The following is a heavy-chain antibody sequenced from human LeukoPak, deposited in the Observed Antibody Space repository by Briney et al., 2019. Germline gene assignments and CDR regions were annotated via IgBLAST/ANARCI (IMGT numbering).Heavy chain of an antibody. Sequence: SETLSLTGAVYGGSFSGYYWSWIRQPPGKGLEWIGEINHSGSTNYNPSLKSRVTISVDTSKNQFSLKLSSVTAADTAVYYCARGSDYDILTGHAFDIWGQGTMVTVSS. CDR1: GGSFSGYY. V-gene: IGHV4-34*01. D-gene: IGHD3-9*01. CDR3: ARGSDYDILTGHAFDI. J-gene: IGHJ3*02. CDR2: INHSGST.